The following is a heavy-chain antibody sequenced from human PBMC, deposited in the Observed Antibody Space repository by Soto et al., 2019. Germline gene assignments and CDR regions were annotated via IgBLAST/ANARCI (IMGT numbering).Heavy chain of an antibody. D-gene: IGHD3-10*01. CDR2: ISSSSSYI. CDR1: GFTFSSYS. CDR3: ARDPELLWFGELSRGWFDP. V-gene: IGHV3-21*01. Sequence: GGSLRLSCAASGFTFSSYSMNWVRQAPGKGLEWVSSISSSSSYIYYADSVKGRFTISRDNAKNSLYLQMNSLRAEDTAVYYCARDPELLWFGELSRGWFDPWGQGTLVTVSS. J-gene: IGHJ5*02.